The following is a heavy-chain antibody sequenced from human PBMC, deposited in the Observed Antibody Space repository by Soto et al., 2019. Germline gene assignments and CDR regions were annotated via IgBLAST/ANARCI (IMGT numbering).Heavy chain of an antibody. CDR1: GFTFSDYY. V-gene: IGHV3-11*05. CDR3: VRDNGGTFDY. Sequence: QVPLVESGGGSVKPGGSLRLSCAASGFTFSDYYMAWIRQAPGKGLEWVSYVSSRSITTNYADSVKGRFTISRDDARNSLYLQMNSLTAEDTAVYYCVRDNGGTFDYWGQGTLVTVSS. J-gene: IGHJ4*02. CDR2: VSSRSITT. D-gene: IGHD2-8*01.